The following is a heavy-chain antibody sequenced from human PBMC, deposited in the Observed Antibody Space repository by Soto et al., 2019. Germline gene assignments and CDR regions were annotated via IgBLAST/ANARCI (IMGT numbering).Heavy chain of an antibody. CDR2: MIPILGIA. D-gene: IGHD2-2*01. J-gene: IGHJ6*03. V-gene: IGHV1-69*02. CDR1: GGTFSSYT. Sequence: QVQLVQSGAEVKKPGSSVKVSCKASGGTFSSYTISWVRQAPGQGLEWMGRMIPILGIANYAQKFQGRVTITADKSTSTAYMELSSLRSEDTAVYYCARGNCSSTSCSPEGYYYYYYMDVWGKGTTVTVSS. CDR3: ARGNCSSTSCSPEGYYYYYYMDV.